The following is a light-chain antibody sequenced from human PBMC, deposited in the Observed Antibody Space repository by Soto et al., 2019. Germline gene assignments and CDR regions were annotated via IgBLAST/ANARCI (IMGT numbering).Light chain of an antibody. CDR2: AAS. CDR3: QKYNSAPWT. J-gene: IGKJ1*01. V-gene: IGKV1-27*01. Sequence: DIQMTQSPSSLSASVGDRVTITCRASPGISNSLAWYQQKPGKVPQLLIYAASTLQSGVPPRFSGSGSGTDFTLTISSLQPEDVATYYCQKYNSAPWTLGQGTKVEIK. CDR1: PGISNS.